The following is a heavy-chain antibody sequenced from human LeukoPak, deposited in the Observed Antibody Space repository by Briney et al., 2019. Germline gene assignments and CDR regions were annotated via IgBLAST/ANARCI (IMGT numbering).Heavy chain of an antibody. Sequence: ASVKVSCKASGYTFTSYDINWVRQATGQGLEWMGWMNPNSGNTGYAQKFQGRVTMTRNTSISTAYMELSGLRSEDTAVYYCAYPGYYYYGMDVWGQGTTVTVSS. J-gene: IGHJ6*02. D-gene: IGHD3-10*01. CDR3: AYPGYYYYGMDV. CDR1: GYTFTSYD. V-gene: IGHV1-8*01. CDR2: MNPNSGNT.